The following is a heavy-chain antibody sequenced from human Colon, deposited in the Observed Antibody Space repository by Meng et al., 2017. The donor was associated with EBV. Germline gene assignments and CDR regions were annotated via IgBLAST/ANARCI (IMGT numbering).Heavy chain of an antibody. Sequence: QVQLQQWGAGLLKPSXXXXLTXXVYGGSFSGYYWSWIRQPPGKGLEWIGEIYHSGSTNYNPSLKSRVTISVDESKNQFSLRLSSVTAADTAVYYCARVGAYCGGDCYHPRWGQGTLVTVSS. D-gene: IGHD2-21*02. V-gene: IGHV4-34*01. CDR3: ARVGAYCGGDCYHPR. CDR2: IYHSGST. J-gene: IGHJ4*02. CDR1: GGSFSGYY.